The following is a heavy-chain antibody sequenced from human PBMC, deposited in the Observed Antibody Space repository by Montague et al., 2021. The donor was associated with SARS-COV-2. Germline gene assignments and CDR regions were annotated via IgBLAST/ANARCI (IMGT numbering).Heavy chain of an antibody. V-gene: IGHV3-30-3*01. CDR1: GITSSRYA. CDR2: ISYDGSNK. Sequence: SLRLSCAASGITSSRYAMHWVRQAPGKGLEWVAVISYDGSNKYYXXPVKGRFTISGDNSKNTLYLQMNSLRAEDTAVYYCAREGLSGSYYGFLDYWGQGTLVTVSS. J-gene: IGHJ4*02. D-gene: IGHD3-10*01. CDR3: AREGLSGSYYGFLDY.